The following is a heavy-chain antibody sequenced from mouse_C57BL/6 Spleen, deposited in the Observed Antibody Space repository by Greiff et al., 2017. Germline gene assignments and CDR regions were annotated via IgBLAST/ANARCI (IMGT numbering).Heavy chain of an antibody. J-gene: IGHJ4*01. V-gene: IGHV3-1*01. Sequence: VQLQQSGPGMVKPSQSLSLTCTVPGYSITSGYDWHWIRHFPGNKLEWLGYISYSGSTNYNPSLKSRISITHDTSKNHFFLKLNSVTTEDTATYYCARDYGSPRYAMDYWGQGTSVTVSS. D-gene: IGHD1-1*01. CDR3: ARDYGSPRYAMDY. CDR1: GYSITSGYD. CDR2: ISYSGST.